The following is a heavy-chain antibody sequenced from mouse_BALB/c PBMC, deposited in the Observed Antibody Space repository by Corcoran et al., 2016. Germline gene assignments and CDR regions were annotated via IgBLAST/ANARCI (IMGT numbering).Heavy chain of an antibody. CDR2: INPYNDGT. CDR1: GYTFTSYV. D-gene: IGHD2-1*01. J-gene: IGHJ3*01. V-gene: IGHV1S136*01. Sequence: EVQLQQSGPELVKPGASVKMSCKASGYTFTSYVMHWVKQKPGQGLEWIGYINPYNDGTKYNEKFKGKATLTSDKSSSTAYMELSSLTSEDSAVYYCASYGNSEGFAYGGQGTLVTVSA. CDR3: ASYGNSEGFAY.